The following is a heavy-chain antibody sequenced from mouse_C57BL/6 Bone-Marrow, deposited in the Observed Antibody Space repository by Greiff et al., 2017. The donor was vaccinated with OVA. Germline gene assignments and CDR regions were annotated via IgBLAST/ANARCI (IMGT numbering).Heavy chain of an antibody. CDR1: GFSFNTYA. V-gene: IGHV10-1*01. J-gene: IGHJ4*01. CDR2: IRSKSNNYAT. CDR3: VRHGYYAMDY. Sequence: EVQGVESGGGLVQPKGSLKLSCAASGFSFNTYAMNWVRQAPGTGLEWVARIRSKSNNYATYYADSVKDRFTISRDDSESMLYLQMNNLKTEDTAMYYCVRHGYYAMDYWGQGTSVTVSS.